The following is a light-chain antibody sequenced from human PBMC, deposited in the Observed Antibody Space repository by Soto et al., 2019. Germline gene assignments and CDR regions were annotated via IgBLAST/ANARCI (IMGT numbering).Light chain of an antibody. Sequence: QSALTQPPSASGSPGQSVTISCTGTSSDVGAYNSVSWYQQYPGEAPKLMIFEVTQRPSGVPDRFSGSKSGNTAYLTVSGLQAEDEADYYCSSYAGSKNLVFGGGTQLTVL. CDR2: EVT. CDR3: SSYAGSKNLV. CDR1: SSDVGAYNS. V-gene: IGLV2-8*01. J-gene: IGLJ3*02.